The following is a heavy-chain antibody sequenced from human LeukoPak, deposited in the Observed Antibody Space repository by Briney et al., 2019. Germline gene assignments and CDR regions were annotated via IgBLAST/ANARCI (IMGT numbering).Heavy chain of an antibody. J-gene: IGHJ4*02. V-gene: IGHV4-38-2*02. CDR1: GYSISSGYY. CDR3: ARGYNSGWYAY. Sequence: SETLSLTCTVSGYSISSGYYWGWIRQSPGKGLEWIGSIYHAGSTFHSPSLQSRVTISVDTSKNQFSLKVNSVTAADTAVYYCARGYNSGWYAYWGQGTLVTVSS. CDR2: IYHAGST. D-gene: IGHD6-19*01.